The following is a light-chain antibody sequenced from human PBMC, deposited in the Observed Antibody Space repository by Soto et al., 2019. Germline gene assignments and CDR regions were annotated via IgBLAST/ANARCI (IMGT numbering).Light chain of an antibody. V-gene: IGKV1-27*01. CDR3: QKYNSALIFT. CDR2: AAS. Sequence: DIQMTQSPSSLSASVGDRVTITCRASQGISNYLAWYQQKPGKVPKLLIYAASTLQSGVPSRFSGSGSGTDFTPPISSLQPEDVATYYCQKYNSALIFTFGPGTKVDIK. J-gene: IGKJ3*01. CDR1: QGISNY.